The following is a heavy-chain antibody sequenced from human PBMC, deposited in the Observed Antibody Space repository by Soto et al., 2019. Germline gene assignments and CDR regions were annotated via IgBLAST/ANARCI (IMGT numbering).Heavy chain of an antibody. CDR1: GGSFSGYY. D-gene: IGHD3-22*01. CDR2: INHSGST. V-gene: IGHV4-34*01. J-gene: IGHJ4*02. CDR3: ARGIRYYDSSGYYYFDY. Sequence: QVQLQQWGAGLLKPSETLSLTCAVYGGSFSGYYLSWIRQPPGKGLEWIGEINHSGSTNYNPSLKSRVTISVDTSKNQFSLKLSSVTAADTAVYYCARGIRYYDSSGYYYFDYWGQGTLVTVSS.